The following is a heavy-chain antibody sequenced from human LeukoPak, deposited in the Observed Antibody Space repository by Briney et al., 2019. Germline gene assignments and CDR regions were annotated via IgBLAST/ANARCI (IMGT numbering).Heavy chain of an antibody. CDR3: ARSQSSSLIDY. D-gene: IGHD6-13*01. CDR1: GFSFSAYG. J-gene: IGHJ4*02. V-gene: IGHV3-33*01. CDR2: IWYDGSSK. Sequence: TGRSLRLSCAASGFSFSAYGVHWVRQAPGKGLEWVAVIWYDGSSKDYADSVKGRFTLSRDNSKNTLYLQMNSLTVGDTAVYYCARSQSSSLIDYWGQGTLVTVSS.